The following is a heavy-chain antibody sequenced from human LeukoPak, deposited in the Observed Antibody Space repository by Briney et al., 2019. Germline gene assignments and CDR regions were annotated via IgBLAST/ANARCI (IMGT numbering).Heavy chain of an antibody. CDR3: ARDLESIAAAEVDAFDI. D-gene: IGHD6-13*01. CDR2: ISSSSSYI. Sequence: PGGSLRLSCAASGFTFSSYSMNWVRQAPGKGLEWVSSISSSSSYIYYADSVRGRFTISRDNAKNSLYLQMNSLRAGDTAVYYCARDLESIAAAEVDAFDIWGQGTMVTVSS. CDR1: GFTFSSYS. V-gene: IGHV3-21*01. J-gene: IGHJ3*02.